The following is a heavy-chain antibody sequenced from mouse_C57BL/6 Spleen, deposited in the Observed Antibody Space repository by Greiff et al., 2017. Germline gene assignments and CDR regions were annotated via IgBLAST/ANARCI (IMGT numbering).Heavy chain of an antibody. CDR3: TSGVVAPYFDY. J-gene: IGHJ2*01. Sequence: EVKLVESGGGLVQPGGSMKLSCAASGFTFSDDWMDWVRQSPEKGLEWVAEIRNKANNHATYYAESVKGRFTISRDDSKSSVYLQMNSLRAEDTGIYYCTSGVVAPYFDYWGQGTTLTVSS. CDR1: GFTFSDDW. D-gene: IGHD1-1*01. V-gene: IGHV6-6*01. CDR2: IRNKANNHAT.